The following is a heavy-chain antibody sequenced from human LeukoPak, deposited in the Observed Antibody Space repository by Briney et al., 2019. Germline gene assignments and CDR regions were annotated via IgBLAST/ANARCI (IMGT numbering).Heavy chain of an antibody. CDR3: ARGGEGFWSGYYFDY. CDR1: GFTFTSYA. CDR2: ISGSGGHT. J-gene: IGHJ4*02. Sequence: GGSLRLSCEASGFTFTSYAMTWVRPAPGKGLEWVSGISGSGGHTYNADSVKGRFTISRDNSKNTLYLQMNSLRAEDTAVYYCARGGEGFWSGYYFDYWGQGTLVTVSS. D-gene: IGHD3-3*01. V-gene: IGHV3-23*01.